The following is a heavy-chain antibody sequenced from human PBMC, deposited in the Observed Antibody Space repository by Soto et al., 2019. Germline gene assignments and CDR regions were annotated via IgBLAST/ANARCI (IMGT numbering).Heavy chain of an antibody. J-gene: IGHJ4*02. V-gene: IGHV4-30-2*01. CDR2: IYHSGST. Sequence: TLSLTCAVSGGSISSGGYSLSWIRQPPGKGLEWIGYIYHSGSTYYNPSLKSRVTISVDRSKNQFSLKLSSVTAADTAVYYCARVNYYDSSGYYYFDYWGQGTLVTVSS. CDR3: ARVNYYDSSGYYYFDY. CDR1: GGSISSGGYS. D-gene: IGHD3-22*01.